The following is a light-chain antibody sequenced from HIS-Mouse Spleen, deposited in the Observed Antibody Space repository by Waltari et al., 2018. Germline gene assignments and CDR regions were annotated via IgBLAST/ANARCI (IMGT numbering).Light chain of an antibody. CDR1: QSVSSSY. Sequence: EIVLTHSPGTLSLSPGERATLSCRASQSVSSSYLAWYQQKPGQAPRLLIYGASSGATGIPDRFSGSGSGTDFTLTISRLEPEDFAVYYCQQYGSSPWTFGQGTKVEIK. CDR2: GAS. V-gene: IGKV3-20*01. CDR3: QQYGSSPWT. J-gene: IGKJ1*01.